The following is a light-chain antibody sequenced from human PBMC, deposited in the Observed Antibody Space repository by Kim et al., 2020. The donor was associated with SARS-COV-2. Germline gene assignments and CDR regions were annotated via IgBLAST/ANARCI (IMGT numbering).Light chain of an antibody. CDR2: AAS. CDR1: QGISNY. CDR3: QKYNSAPQL. Sequence: ASVGDRGTITCRASQGISNYLAWYQQKPGKVPKLLIYAASTLQTGVPSRFSGSGSGTDFTLTISSLQPEDVATYYCQKYNSAPQLFGGGTKVDIK. J-gene: IGKJ4*01. V-gene: IGKV1-27*01.